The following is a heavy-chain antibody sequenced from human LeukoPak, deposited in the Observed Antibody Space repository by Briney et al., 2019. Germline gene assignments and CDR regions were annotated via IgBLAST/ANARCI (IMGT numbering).Heavy chain of an antibody. CDR1: GFTFSSYA. CDR2: IWYDGSNK. J-gene: IGHJ4*02. D-gene: IGHD6-13*01. V-gene: IGHV3-33*06. Sequence: PGGSLRLSCAASGFTFSSYAMSWVRQAPGKGLEWVAVIWYDGSNKYYADSVKGRFTISRDNSKNTLYLQMNSLRAEDTAVYYCAKVAAAGSGYFDYWGQGTLVTVSS. CDR3: AKVAAAGSGYFDY.